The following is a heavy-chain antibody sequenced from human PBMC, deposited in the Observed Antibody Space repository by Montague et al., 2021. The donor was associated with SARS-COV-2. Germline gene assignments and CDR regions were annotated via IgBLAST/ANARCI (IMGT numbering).Heavy chain of an antibody. CDR2: IYYSGST. CDR1: GGSISSSSYY. Sequence: SETLSLTCTVSGGSISSSSYYWGWIRQPPGKGLEWIGSIYYSGSTYYNPSLKSRVTISVDTSKNQFSLKLSSVTAADTAVYYCARAFTAWLRYYGMDVWGQGTPVTVSS. J-gene: IGHJ6*02. D-gene: IGHD6-19*01. CDR3: ARAFTAWLRYYGMDV. V-gene: IGHV4-39*01.